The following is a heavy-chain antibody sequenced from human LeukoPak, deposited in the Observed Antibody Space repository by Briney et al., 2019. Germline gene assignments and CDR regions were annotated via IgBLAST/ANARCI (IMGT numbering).Heavy chain of an antibody. Sequence: SETLSLTCAVYGGSLSGYYWSWIRQPPGKGLEWIGEINHSGSTNYNPSLKRRVTISVDTSKNQFSLKLSSVTAADTAVYYCTRNGPDYSNWGQGTLVTVSS. V-gene: IGHV4-34*01. J-gene: IGHJ4*02. CDR1: GGSLSGYY. D-gene: IGHD4-11*01. CDR3: TRNGPDYSN. CDR2: INHSGST.